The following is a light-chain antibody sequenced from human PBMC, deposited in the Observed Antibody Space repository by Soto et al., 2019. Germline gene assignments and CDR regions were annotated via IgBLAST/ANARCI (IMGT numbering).Light chain of an antibody. CDR3: HQTYSIPYT. CDR2: AAS. Sequence: DIRMTQSPSSLSASVGDRVTITCRASQSIRSYLNWSQQKPGKAPKLLIYAASSLQSGVTSRFSGSGSGTDFTLTISSLHPEDFATYYCHQTYSIPYTFGQGTRLEIK. CDR1: QSIRSY. V-gene: IGKV1-39*01. J-gene: IGKJ5*01.